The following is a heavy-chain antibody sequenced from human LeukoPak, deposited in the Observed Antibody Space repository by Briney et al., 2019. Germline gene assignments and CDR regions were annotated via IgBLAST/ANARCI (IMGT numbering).Heavy chain of an antibody. D-gene: IGHD6-19*01. J-gene: IGHJ5*02. Sequence: SVKVSCKASGGTFSSYAISWVRQAPGQGLEWMGGIIPIFGTANYAQKFQGRVTITADESTSTAYMELRSLRSDDTAMYYCARDRPYSSGWYGMNWFDPWGQGTLVTVSS. CDR2: IIPIFGTA. V-gene: IGHV1-69*13. CDR1: GGTFSSYA. CDR3: ARDRPYSSGWYGMNWFDP.